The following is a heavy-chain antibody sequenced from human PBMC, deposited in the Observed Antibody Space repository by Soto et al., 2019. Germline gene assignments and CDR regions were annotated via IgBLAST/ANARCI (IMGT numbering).Heavy chain of an antibody. Sequence: QVQLVQSGAEVKKPGSSVKVSCKASGGTSRSLSITWVRQAPGQGLEWMGGITPLFGIPNYPQKFQGRLTITADKSTGTAYLELSSLRSEDMAVYYCARDTHSAGGWFDTWGRGTLVTVSS. D-gene: IGHD2-15*01. J-gene: IGHJ5*02. CDR3: ARDTHSAGGWFDT. CDR2: ITPLFGIP. CDR1: GGTSRSLS. V-gene: IGHV1-69*17.